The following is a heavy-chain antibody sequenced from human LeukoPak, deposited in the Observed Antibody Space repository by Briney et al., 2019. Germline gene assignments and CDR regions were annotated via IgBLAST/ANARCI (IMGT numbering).Heavy chain of an antibody. CDR1: GFTFSNYP. J-gene: IGHJ4*02. CDR2: ISTGGDRA. D-gene: IGHD4-17*01. Sequence: GGSLRLSCAASGFTFSNYPMDWVRQAPGKGLEWVSAISTGGDRAYYADSVKGRFTTSRDNSRNTLYLQMNSLRAEDTAVYYCARKQDYGDYLQYFDYWGQGALVTVSS. CDR3: ARKQDYGDYLQYFDY. V-gene: IGHV3-23*01.